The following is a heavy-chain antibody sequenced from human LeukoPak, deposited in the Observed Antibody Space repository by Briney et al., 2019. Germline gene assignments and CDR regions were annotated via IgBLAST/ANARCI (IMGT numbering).Heavy chain of an antibody. J-gene: IGHJ4*02. V-gene: IGHV1-2*02. CDR1: GYTFTGYY. CDR2: IYPNSGGT. D-gene: IGHD4-17*01. Sequence: GASVMVSCKASGYTFTGYYIHWVRQAPGQGLEGMGWIYPNSGGTNYAQKFQGRVTMTRDTSISTAYMELSRLRSDDTAVYYCARDNGDYYFDYWGQGTLVTVSS. CDR3: ARDNGDYYFDY.